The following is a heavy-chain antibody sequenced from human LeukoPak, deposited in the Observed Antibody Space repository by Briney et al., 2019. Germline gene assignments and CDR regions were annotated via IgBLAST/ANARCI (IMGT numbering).Heavy chain of an antibody. CDR1: GGSINTYY. CDR3: ARGPGSRYLDY. J-gene: IGHJ4*02. Sequence: SETLSLTCTVSGGSINTYYGSWIRQPPGKGLEWIGYIYYSGSTKYNPSLERRISISVDTSKNQFSLRLSSVTAADRAVYYCARGPGSRYLDYWGQGILVTVSS. CDR2: IYYSGST. V-gene: IGHV4-59*01. D-gene: IGHD3-10*01.